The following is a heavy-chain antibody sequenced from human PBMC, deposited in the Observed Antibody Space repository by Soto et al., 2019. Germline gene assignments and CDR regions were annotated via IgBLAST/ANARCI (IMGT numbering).Heavy chain of an antibody. CDR2: ISGYNGNT. V-gene: IGHV1-18*04. CDR1: GYTFTIYG. J-gene: IGHJ4*02. D-gene: IGHD3-22*01. CDR3: ARVDYYDSSGYYGC. Sequence: QVQLVQSGAEVKKPGASVKVSCKASGYTFTIYGISWVRQAPGQGLEWMGWISGYNGNTDYAQNLQDRVTLTTAASTSPVYMELTSLRSGETAAYYCARVDYYDSSGYYGCWGQGTLITVSS.